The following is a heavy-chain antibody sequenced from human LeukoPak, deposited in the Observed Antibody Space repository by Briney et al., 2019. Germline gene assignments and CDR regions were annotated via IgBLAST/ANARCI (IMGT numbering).Heavy chain of an antibody. CDR3: ARGAACSGGSCYPHTYYYYMDV. V-gene: IGHV4-4*02. CDR2: LLHSGRT. CDR1: SRSVFMINW. D-gene: IGHD2-15*01. Sequence: PSQSLSLTCAVSSRSVFMINWWSWIRQPPGKGLEGIGQLLHSGRTSYSPFLKSRLTISMDKSKNQFSLKLSFVTAAQTAVYYCARGAACSGGSCYPHTYYYYMDVWGKGTTVTVSS. J-gene: IGHJ6*03.